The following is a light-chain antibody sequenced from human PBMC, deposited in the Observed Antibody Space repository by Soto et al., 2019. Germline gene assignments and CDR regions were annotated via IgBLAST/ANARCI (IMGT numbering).Light chain of an antibody. V-gene: IGKV3-15*01. CDR1: QSVSSR. Sequence: EKVMTQSPATLSVSPGERATLSCRASQSVSSRVAWYQQKPGQAPRLLIYGASTRAPGVPARFIGSGSGTEFSLTISSLKSEDSAVYYCQQYDASWTFGRGTKVDIK. CDR2: GAS. J-gene: IGKJ1*01. CDR3: QQYDASWT.